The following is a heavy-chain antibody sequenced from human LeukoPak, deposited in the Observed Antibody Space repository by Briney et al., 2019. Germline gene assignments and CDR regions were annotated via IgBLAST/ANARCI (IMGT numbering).Heavy chain of an antibody. J-gene: IGHJ4*02. CDR3: ARGDASSWDY. V-gene: IGHV3-21*01. CDR1: GFTFSSYS. CDR2: ISRSSNYK. Sequence: GGSLRLSCAASGFTFSSYSMNWVRQAPGKGLEWVSSISRSSNYKYYADSVKGRFTISRDNAKNSLYLQMNSLRAEDTAVYYCARGDASSWDYWGQGTLVTVSS. D-gene: IGHD6-13*01.